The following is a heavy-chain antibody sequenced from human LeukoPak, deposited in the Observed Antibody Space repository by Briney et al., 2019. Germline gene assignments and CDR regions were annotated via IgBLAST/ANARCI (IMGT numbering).Heavy chain of an antibody. CDR2: ISWNSGSI. CDR3: ARHRRDYDSSGYPSNY. Sequence: GGSLRLSCAASGFTFDDYAMHWVRQAPGKGLEWVSGISWNSGSIGYADSVKGRFPISRDNAKNSLYLQMNSLRAEDTALYYCARHRRDYDSSGYPSNYWGQGTLVTVSS. D-gene: IGHD3-22*01. J-gene: IGHJ4*02. V-gene: IGHV3-9*01. CDR1: GFTFDDYA.